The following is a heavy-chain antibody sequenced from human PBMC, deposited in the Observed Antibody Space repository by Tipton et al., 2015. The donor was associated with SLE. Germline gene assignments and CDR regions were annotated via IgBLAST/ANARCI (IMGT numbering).Heavy chain of an antibody. J-gene: IGHJ4*02. CDR1: GGSISSNSYY. Sequence: TLSLTCIVSGGSISSNSYYWGWIRQPPGKGLEWIGSIYYSGSTYYNPSLKSRVTISVDTSKDQFSLKLSSVTAADTAVYYCAKGGDSGGSCFDYWGQGTLVTVSS. D-gene: IGHD2-15*01. CDR2: IYYSGST. V-gene: IGHV4-39*07. CDR3: AKGGDSGGSCFDY.